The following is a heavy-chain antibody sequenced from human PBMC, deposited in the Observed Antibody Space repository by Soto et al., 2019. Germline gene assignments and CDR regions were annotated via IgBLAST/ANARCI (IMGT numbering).Heavy chain of an antibody. CDR1: GFTFSSYG. V-gene: IGHV3-23*01. D-gene: IGHD1-7*01. CDR3: AKDRRAGGNYGFYSDF. CDR2: SSATGSGT. J-gene: IGHJ4*02. Sequence: EMQLLESGGGLVQPGGSLRLSCAVSGFTFSSYGMTWVRQAPGKGLEWISFSSATGSGTYYADSVKGRFTISRDNSKNTLYLQMTSLRADDTAVYYCAKDRRAGGNYGFYSDFWGQGAQVIVSS.